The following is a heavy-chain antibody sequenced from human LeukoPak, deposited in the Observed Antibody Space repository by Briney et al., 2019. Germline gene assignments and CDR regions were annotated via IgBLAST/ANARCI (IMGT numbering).Heavy chain of an antibody. V-gene: IGHV1-69*05. CDR3: ARGLYSLFDY. J-gene: IGHJ4*02. D-gene: IGHD3-16*01. CDR1: GGTFSSYA. Sequence: ASVKVSCKASGGTFSSYAISWVRQAPGQGLEWMGGIIPIFGTANYAQKFQGRVTMTRDTSTSTVYMELSSLRSEDTAVYYCARGLYSLFDYWGQGTLVTVSS. CDR2: IIPIFGTA.